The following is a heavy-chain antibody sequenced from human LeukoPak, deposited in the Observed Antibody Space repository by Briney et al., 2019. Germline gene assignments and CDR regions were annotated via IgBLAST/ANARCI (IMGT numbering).Heavy chain of an antibody. CDR2: MSYDGSNK. Sequence: GGSLRLSCAASGFTFRNYAMNWVRQAPGKGLEWVAVMSYDGSNKYYADSVKGRFTISRDNSKNTLYLQMNSLRAEDTAVYYCAKDGGGLDYWGQGTLVTVSS. J-gene: IGHJ4*02. CDR3: AKDGGGLDY. V-gene: IGHV3-30*18. CDR1: GFTFRNYA. D-gene: IGHD5-12*01.